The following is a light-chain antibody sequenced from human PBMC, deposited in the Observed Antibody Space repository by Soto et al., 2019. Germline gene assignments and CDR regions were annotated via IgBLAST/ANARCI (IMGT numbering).Light chain of an antibody. CDR1: SSDVCGYNY. CDR3: SSYTSSSTPYV. CDR2: EVS. J-gene: IGLJ1*01. Sequence: QSALTQPASVYGSPGQSITISCTGTSSDVCGYNYVSWYQQHPSKAPKLMIYEVSNRPSGVSNRFSGSKSGNTASLTISGLQAEDEADYYCSSYTSSSTPYVFGTGTKVTVL. V-gene: IGLV2-14*01.